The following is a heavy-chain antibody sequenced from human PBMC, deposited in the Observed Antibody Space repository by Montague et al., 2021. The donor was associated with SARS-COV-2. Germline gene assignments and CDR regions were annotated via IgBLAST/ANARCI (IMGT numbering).Heavy chain of an antibody. CDR3: AKEGYSSGWYLGKFDS. D-gene: IGHD6-19*01. Sequence: SLRLSCAASGFTFSSYAMRWVRQAPGKGLEWVSVIGDSIIADNGETTLYADSVKGRFTSSRDNSNNTLYLQMDSLRAEDTAVYYCAKEGYSSGWYLGKFDSWGKGILVTVSS. J-gene: IGHJ4*02. V-gene: IGHV3-23*01. CDR2: IGDSIIADNGETT. CDR1: GFTFSSYA.